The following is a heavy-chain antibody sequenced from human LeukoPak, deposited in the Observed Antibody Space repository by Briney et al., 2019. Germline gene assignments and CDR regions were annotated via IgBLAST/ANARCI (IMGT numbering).Heavy chain of an antibody. D-gene: IGHD2-15*01. Sequence: GESLKISCKGSGYSFTSYWIGWVRQMPGKGLEWMGIIYPGDSDTRHSPSFQGQVTISADKSISTAYLQWSSLKASDTAMYYCARGRYCSGGSCYSRNWFDPWGQGTLVTVSS. CDR1: GYSFTSYW. J-gene: IGHJ5*02. CDR2: IYPGDSDT. CDR3: ARGRYCSGGSCYSRNWFDP. V-gene: IGHV5-51*01.